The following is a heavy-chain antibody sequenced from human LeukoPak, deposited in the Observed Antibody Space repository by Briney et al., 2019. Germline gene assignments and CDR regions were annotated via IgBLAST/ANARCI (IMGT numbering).Heavy chain of an antibody. V-gene: IGHV1-2*02. J-gene: IGHJ2*01. D-gene: IGHD5-18*01. Sequence: ASVKVSCKASGYTFTGYYMHWVRQAPGQGLEWMGWINPNSGGINYAQKFQGRVTMTRDTSISTAYMELSRLRSDDTAVYYCARAGENTAMPPIDNGGRGPGVPVST. CDR2: INPNSGGI. CDR3: ARAGENTAMPPIDN. CDR1: GYTFTGYY.